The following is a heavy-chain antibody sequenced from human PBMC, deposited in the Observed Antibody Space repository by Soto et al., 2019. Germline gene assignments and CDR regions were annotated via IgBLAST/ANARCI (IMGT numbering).Heavy chain of an antibody. CDR1: GGSISSSSYY. J-gene: IGHJ5*02. CDR3: ATGPTYYDFWSGYYSPPNWFDP. Sequence: SETLSLTCTVSGGSISSSSYYWGWIRQPPGKGLEWIGSIYYSGSTYYNPSLKSRVTISVDTSKNQFSLKLSSVTAADTAVYYCATGPTYYDFWSGYYSPPNWFDPWGQGTLVTVSS. V-gene: IGHV4-39*01. D-gene: IGHD3-3*01. CDR2: IYYSGST.